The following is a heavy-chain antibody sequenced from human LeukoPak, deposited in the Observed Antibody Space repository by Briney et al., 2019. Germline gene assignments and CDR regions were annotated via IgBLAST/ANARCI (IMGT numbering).Heavy chain of an antibody. D-gene: IGHD6-13*01. J-gene: IGHJ4*02. CDR2: IYSGGST. CDR1: GFTVSSNY. CDR3: AKPNSSSWYIYYFDY. Sequence: GGSLRLSCAASGFTVSSNYMSWVRQAPGKGLEWVSVIYSGGSTYYADSVKGRFTISRDNSKNTLYLQMNSLRAEDTAVYYCAKPNSSSWYIYYFDYWGQGTLVTVSS. V-gene: IGHV3-66*04.